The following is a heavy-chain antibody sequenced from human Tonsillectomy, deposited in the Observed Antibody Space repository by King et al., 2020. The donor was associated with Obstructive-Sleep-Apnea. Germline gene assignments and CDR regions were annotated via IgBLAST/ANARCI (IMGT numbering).Heavy chain of an antibody. CDR1: GGSISSYY. D-gene: IGHD3-9*01. J-gene: IGHJ4*02. CDR2: IYTSGST. Sequence: QLQESGPGLVKPSETLSLTCTVSGGSISSYYWSWIRQPAGKGLEWIGRIYTSGSTNYNPSLKSRVTMSVDTSKNQFSLKLSSVTAADTAVYYCARDLLDYDILTGPSQGYYFDYWGKGTLVTVSS. CDR3: ARDLLDYDILTGPSQGYYFDY. V-gene: IGHV4-4*07.